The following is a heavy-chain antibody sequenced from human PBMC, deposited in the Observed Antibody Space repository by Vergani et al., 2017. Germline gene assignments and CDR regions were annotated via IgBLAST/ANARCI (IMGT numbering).Heavy chain of an antibody. D-gene: IGHD6-6*01. CDR2: INPSGGST. CDR1: GYTFTSYY. V-gene: IGHV1-46*01. Sequence: QVQLVQSGAEVKKPGASVKVSCKASGYTFTSYYMHWVRQAPGQGLEWMGIINPSGGSTSYAQKFQGRVTMTEDTSTDTAYMELSSLRSEDTAVYYCATSTEVGQLAPQRRIDIWGQGTMVTVSS. J-gene: IGHJ3*02. CDR3: ATSTEVGQLAPQRRIDI.